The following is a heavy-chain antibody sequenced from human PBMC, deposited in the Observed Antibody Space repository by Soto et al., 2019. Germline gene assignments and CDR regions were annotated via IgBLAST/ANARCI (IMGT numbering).Heavy chain of an antibody. CDR2: VYYSGTT. CDR3: ARGIGYCSSINCYSSRRLRFDS. J-gene: IGHJ4*02. D-gene: IGHD2-2*01. CDR1: GGSVSNKTYY. V-gene: IGHV4-61*01. Sequence: PSETLSLTCSVSGGSVSNKTYYWSWIRQPPGKRLEWIGYVYYSGTTYYNPSLKTRVTISVHTPKNQFSLKMSSVTAADTAVYYCARGIGYCSSINCYSSRRLRFDSWGQGTLVTVSS.